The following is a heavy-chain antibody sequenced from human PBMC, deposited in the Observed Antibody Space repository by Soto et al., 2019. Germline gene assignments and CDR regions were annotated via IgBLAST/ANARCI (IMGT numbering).Heavy chain of an antibody. J-gene: IGHJ4*02. CDR3: ARDGRQYSSSWYVDY. D-gene: IGHD6-13*01. CDR1: GFTFSSYG. V-gene: IGHV3-33*01. CDR2: IWYDGSNK. Sequence: GGSLRLSCAASGFTFSSYGMHWVRQAPGKGLEWVAVIWYDGSNKYYADSVKGRFTISRDNSKNTLYLQMNSLRAEDTAVYYCARDGRQYSSSWYVDYWGQGTLVTVSS.